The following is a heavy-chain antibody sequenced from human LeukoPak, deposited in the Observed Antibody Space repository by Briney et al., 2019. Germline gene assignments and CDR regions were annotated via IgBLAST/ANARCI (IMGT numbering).Heavy chain of an antibody. CDR1: GGSINSYY. Sequence: SETLSLTCTVSGGSINSYYWSWIRQPPGKGLEWIGYIYYSGSTNYNPSLKSRVTISVDTSKNQFSLKLSSVTAADTAVYYCARALGAIDDYWGQGTLVTVSS. CDR3: ARALGAIDDY. CDR2: IYYSGST. V-gene: IGHV4-59*01. J-gene: IGHJ4*02. D-gene: IGHD1-26*01.